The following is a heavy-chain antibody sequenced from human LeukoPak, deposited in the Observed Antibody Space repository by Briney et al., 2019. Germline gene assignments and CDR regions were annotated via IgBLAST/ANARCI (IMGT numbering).Heavy chain of an antibody. J-gene: IGHJ5*02. D-gene: IGHD3-3*01. Sequence: GGSLRLSCAASGFTVSSNYMSWVRQAPGKGLEWVSVIYSGGSTYYADSVKGRFTISRDNSKNTLYLQMNSLRAEDTAVYYCAGGVRYYDFWSGYSYTNWFDPWDQGTLVTVSS. CDR1: GFTVSSNY. CDR3: AGGVRYYDFWSGYSYTNWFDP. CDR2: IYSGGST. V-gene: IGHV3-66*02.